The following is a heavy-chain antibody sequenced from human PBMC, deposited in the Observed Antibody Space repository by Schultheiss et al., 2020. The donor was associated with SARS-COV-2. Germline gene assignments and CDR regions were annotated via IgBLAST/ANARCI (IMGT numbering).Heavy chain of an antibody. D-gene: IGHD2-15*01. Sequence: GGSLRLSCAASGFTFSSYAMHWVRQAPGKGLEWVAVISYDGSNKYYADSVKGRFTISRDNSKNTLYLQMNSLRAEDTAVYYCARDPTYCSGGSCYQFDYWGQGTLVTVSS. CDR3: ARDPTYCSGGSCYQFDY. CDR1: GFTFSSYA. J-gene: IGHJ4*02. V-gene: IGHV3-30*04. CDR2: ISYDGSNK.